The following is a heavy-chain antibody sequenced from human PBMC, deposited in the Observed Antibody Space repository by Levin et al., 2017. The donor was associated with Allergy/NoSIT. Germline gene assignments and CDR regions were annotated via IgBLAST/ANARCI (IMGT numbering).Heavy chain of an antibody. D-gene: IGHD3-22*01. Sequence: GGSLRLSCATSGFTFREYRMNWVRQAPGKGLEWVSSISSDSEYIYYTDSVKGRFTISRDNAKNSLYLQLNSLRVDDTAVYYCARDRSPDYYDSLDWGQGTLVTVSS. CDR2: ISSDSEYI. J-gene: IGHJ4*02. V-gene: IGHV3-21*01. CDR3: ARDRSPDYYDSLD. CDR1: GFTFREYR.